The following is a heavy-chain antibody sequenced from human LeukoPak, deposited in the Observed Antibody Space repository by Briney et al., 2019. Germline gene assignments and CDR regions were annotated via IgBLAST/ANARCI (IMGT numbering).Heavy chain of an antibody. CDR2: IIPIFGTA. Sequence: SVKVSCKASGGTFSSYAISWVRQAPGQGLEWMGRIIPIFGTANCAQKFQGRVTITTDESTSTAYMELSSLRSEDTAVYYCARDWYYYDSSGYYFPQGVLDYWGQGTLVTVSS. V-gene: IGHV1-69*05. CDR1: GGTFSSYA. D-gene: IGHD3-22*01. J-gene: IGHJ4*02. CDR3: ARDWYYYDSSGYYFPQGVLDY.